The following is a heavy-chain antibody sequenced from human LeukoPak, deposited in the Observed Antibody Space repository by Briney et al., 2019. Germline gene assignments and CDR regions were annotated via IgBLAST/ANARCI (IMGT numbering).Heavy chain of an antibody. D-gene: IGHD3-22*01. V-gene: IGHV4-4*09. CDR3: ARVGDTSSYYYFLDF. J-gene: IGHJ4*02. CDR1: GGSMSNYY. Sequence: SETLSLTCSVSGGSMSNYYWTWIRQPPGKGLEWIGNIFSRGNTNYNPSLKSRVTISIDTSKSQFPLKLSSVTAADTAVYYCARVGDTSSYYYFLDFWGQGTLVTVSS. CDR2: IFSRGNT.